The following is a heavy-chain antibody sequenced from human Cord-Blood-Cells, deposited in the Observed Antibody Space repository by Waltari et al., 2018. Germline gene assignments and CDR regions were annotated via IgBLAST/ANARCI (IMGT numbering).Heavy chain of an antibody. CDR3: ARDVATIAFDY. CDR2: ISAYNGNT. J-gene: IGHJ4*02. V-gene: IGHV1-18*01. CDR1: SYG. D-gene: IGHD5-12*01. Sequence: SYGISWVRQAPGQGLEWMGWISAYNGNTNYAQKLQGRVTMTTDTSTSTAYMELRSLRSDDTAVYYCARDVATIAFDYWGQGTLVTVSS.